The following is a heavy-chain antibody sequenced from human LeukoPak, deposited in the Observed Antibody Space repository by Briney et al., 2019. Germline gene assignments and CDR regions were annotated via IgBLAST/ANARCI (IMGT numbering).Heavy chain of an antibody. D-gene: IGHD2-8*01. CDR2: IIPIFGTA. J-gene: IGHJ4*02. Sequence: ASVKVSCKASGGTFSSYAISWVRQAPGQGLEWMGGIIPIFGTANYAQKFQGRVTITADESTSTAYMELSSLRSEDTAVYYCASTDYCTNGVCSFDYWGQGTLVTVSS. V-gene: IGHV1-69*13. CDR1: GGTFSSYA. CDR3: ASTDYCTNGVCSFDY.